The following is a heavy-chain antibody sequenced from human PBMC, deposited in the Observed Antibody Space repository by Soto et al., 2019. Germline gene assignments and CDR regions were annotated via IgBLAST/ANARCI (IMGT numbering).Heavy chain of an antibody. J-gene: IGHJ4*02. V-gene: IGHV3-21*01. CDR3: ARDRAQVAGHQEAGHYFDY. Sequence: EVQLVESGGGLVKPGGSLRLSCAASGFTFSSYSMNWVRQAPGKGLEWVSSISSSSSYIYYADSVKGRFTIFRDNAKNSLYLQMNSLRAEDTAVYYCARDRAQVAGHQEAGHYFDYWGQGTLVTVSS. CDR1: GFTFSSYS. D-gene: IGHD6-19*01. CDR2: ISSSSSYI.